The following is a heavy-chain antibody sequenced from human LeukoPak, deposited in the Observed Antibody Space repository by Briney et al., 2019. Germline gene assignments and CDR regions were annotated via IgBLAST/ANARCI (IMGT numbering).Heavy chain of an antibody. CDR1: GNNSC. D-gene: IGHD2-8*01. CDR3: GRHSYGLDY. Sequence: GESLNFSCKASGNNSCIAWVRQMPGQGLEWLVIIYFGDSGTRDRPSFQGRLTISVDKSISSAYLQVSSLKASDTAIYFCGRHSYGLDYWGQGTLVTVSS. CDR2: IYFGDSGT. J-gene: IGHJ4*02. V-gene: IGHV5-51*01.